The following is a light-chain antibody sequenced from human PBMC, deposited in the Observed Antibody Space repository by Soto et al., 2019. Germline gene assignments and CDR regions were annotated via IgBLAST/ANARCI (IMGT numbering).Light chain of an antibody. CDR3: QQYSIYPLT. CDR2: KSS. J-gene: IGKJ5*01. V-gene: IGKV1-5*03. CDR1: QRISSG. Sequence: DIRMTQSPSILSVSVGDRVTITCLASQRISSGLAWYQQKPGKAHKSLIYKSSSLESGDPSRVSGSGSGTEFTLTIRSLHPDDFATYCCQQYSIYPLTFGQGTRLQIK.